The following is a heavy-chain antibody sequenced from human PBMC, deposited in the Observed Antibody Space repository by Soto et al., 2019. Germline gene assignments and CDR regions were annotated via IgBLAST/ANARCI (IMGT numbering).Heavy chain of an antibody. Sequence: SETLSLTCAVYGGSFSGYYWSWVRQPPGKGLEWIGEINHSGSTNYNPSLKSRVTISVDTSKNQFSLKLSSVTAADTAVYYCGAAHYYYYYMDVWGKGTTVTVSS. CDR3: GAAHYYYYYMDV. CDR2: INHSGST. CDR1: GGSFSGYY. J-gene: IGHJ6*03. V-gene: IGHV4-34*01.